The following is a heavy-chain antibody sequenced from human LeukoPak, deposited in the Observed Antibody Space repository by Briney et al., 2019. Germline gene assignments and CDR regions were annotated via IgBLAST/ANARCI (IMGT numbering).Heavy chain of an antibody. J-gene: IGHJ4*02. Sequence: GASVKVSCKASGYTFTGYYMHWVRQAPGQGLEWMGWINPNSGGTNYAQKFQGRVTMTRDTSISTAYMELSRLRSDDTAVYYCARTWPCTNGVCSAFDYWGQGTLVTVSS. CDR3: ARTWPCTNGVCSAFDY. V-gene: IGHV1-2*02. D-gene: IGHD2-8*01. CDR1: GYTFTGYY. CDR2: INPNSGGT.